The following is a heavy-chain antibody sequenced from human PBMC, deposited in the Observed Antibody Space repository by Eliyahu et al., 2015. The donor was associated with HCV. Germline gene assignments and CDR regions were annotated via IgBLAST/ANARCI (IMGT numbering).Heavy chain of an antibody. CDR2: IWYDGTNK. CDR1: GFTFSRHG. V-gene: IGHV3-33*07. Sequence: GFTFSRHGMYWVRQAPGKGLEWVAVIWYDGTNKYYADSVKGRFTISRDNSKNTVHLQMNSLRAEDTALYYCARDLAEGGTGRWFDPWGQGTLVTVSS. D-gene: IGHD1-1*01. J-gene: IGHJ5*02. CDR3: ARDLAEGGTGRWFDP.